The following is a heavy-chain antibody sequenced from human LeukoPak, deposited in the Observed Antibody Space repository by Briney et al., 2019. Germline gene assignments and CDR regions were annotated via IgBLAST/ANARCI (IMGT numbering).Heavy chain of an antibody. V-gene: IGHV3-48*02. CDR3: ATTPGAIGHCLDY. CDR2: ISSSSTTI. J-gene: IGHJ4*02. Sequence: PGGSLRLSCAASGFTFSDLGVNWVRQAPGKGLEWLSYISSSSTTIYYADSVRGRFSISRDNAKNSLYLQMNSLRDEDTAVYYCATTPGAIGHCLDYWGQGALVTVSS. D-gene: IGHD2-2*02. CDR1: GFTFSDLG.